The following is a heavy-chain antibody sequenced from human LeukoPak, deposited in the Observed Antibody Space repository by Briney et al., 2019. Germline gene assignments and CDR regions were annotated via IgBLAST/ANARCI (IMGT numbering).Heavy chain of an antibody. CDR2: IIPIFGTA. CDR3: ATGGPSGGRVTVHLQVGS. D-gene: IGHD2-15*01. CDR1: GGTFSSYA. V-gene: IGHV1-69*06. Sequence: SVKVSCKASGGTFSSYAISWVRQAPGQGLEWRGRIIPIFGTANYAQKFQGRVTITADKSTSTAYMELSSLRSEDTAVYYCATGGPSGGRVTVHLQVGSWGQGTLVTVSS. J-gene: IGHJ4*02.